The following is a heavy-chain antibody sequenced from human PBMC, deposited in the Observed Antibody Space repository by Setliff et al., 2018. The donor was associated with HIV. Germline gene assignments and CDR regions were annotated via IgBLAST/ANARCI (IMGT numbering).Heavy chain of an antibody. D-gene: IGHD3-16*01. Sequence: GGSLRLSCEAFSSYAMHWVRQAPGKGLVWVAVISYDGSNKYYADSVKGRFTISRDNSRNTLYLQMNNVKIEDTGVYYCATDKGGPKRRQLVSLGGGAFQYHCLYFGMDVWGQGTTVTVSS. CDR2: ISYDGSNK. CDR1: SSYA. CDR3: ATDKGGPKRRQLVSLGGGAFQYHCLYFGMDV. V-gene: IGHV3-30*04. J-gene: IGHJ6*02.